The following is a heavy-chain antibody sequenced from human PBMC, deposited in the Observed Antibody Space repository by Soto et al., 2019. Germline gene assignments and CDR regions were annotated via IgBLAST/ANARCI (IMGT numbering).Heavy chain of an antibody. CDR3: AKDMGALYCSGGSCYYFDY. J-gene: IGHJ4*02. V-gene: IGHV3-23*01. CDR2: ISGSGGST. Sequence: GGSLRLSCAASGFTFSSYAMSWVRQAPGKGLEWVSAISGSGGSTYYADSVKGRFTISRDNSKNTLYLQMNSLRAEDTAVYYCAKDMGALYCSGGSCYYFDYWGQGTLVTVSS. D-gene: IGHD2-15*01. CDR1: GFTFSSYA.